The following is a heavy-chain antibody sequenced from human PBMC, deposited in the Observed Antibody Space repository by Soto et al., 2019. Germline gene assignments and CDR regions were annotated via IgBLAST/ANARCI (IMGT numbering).Heavy chain of an antibody. Sequence: SQTLSLTCAISGDSVSSNTASWNWIRQSPSRGLEWLGRTYFRSKWYNDYAVSVKSRIIINPDTSNNQFSLQLNSVTPEDTAVNFCAKGDNLGPKSGYAFGPWGQGIMVTVSS. J-gene: IGHJ5*02. V-gene: IGHV6-1*01. D-gene: IGHD5-12*01. CDR1: GDSVSSNTAS. CDR2: TYFRSKWYN. CDR3: AKGDNLGPKSGYAFGP.